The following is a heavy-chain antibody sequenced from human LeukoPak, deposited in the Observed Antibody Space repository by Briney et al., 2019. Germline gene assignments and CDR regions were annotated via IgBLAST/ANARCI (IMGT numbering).Heavy chain of an antibody. CDR3: AIRHFAPYYDDYGMDV. Sequence: PGGSLRLSCAASGFSVSSNYMTWVRQAPGKGLEWVSVIYSGGSTYYGDAVKGRFTITRDNSKNTLYLQMNGLRAEDTAVYYCAIRHFAPYYDDYGMDVWGQGTTVTVSS. CDR1: GFSVSSNY. J-gene: IGHJ6*02. CDR2: IYSGGST. V-gene: IGHV3-53*05.